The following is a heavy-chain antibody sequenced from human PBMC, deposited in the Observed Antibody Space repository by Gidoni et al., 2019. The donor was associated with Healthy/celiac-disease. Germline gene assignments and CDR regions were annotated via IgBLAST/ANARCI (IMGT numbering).Heavy chain of an antibody. CDR2: INHSGST. CDR3: ARGIAAHGALRFRYYGMDV. D-gene: IGHD6-6*01. V-gene: IGHV4-34*01. CDR1: VGSFSGYY. Sequence: QVQLQQWGAGLLTPSETLSLTCAVYVGSFSGYYWSWIRQPPVKWLEWIGEINHSGSTNYNPSIKSRVTISVDTSKNQFDLKLSSVTAADTAVYYCARGIAAHGALRFRYYGMDVWGQGTTVTVSS. J-gene: IGHJ6*02.